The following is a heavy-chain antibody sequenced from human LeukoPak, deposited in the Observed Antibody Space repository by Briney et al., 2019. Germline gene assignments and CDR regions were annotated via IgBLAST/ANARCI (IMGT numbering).Heavy chain of an antibody. D-gene: IGHD1-26*01. CDR2: IYYSGST. J-gene: IGHJ5*02. Sequence: SETLSLTCTVSGGSISSYYWSWIRQPPGKGLEWIGYIYYSGSTNYNPSLKSRVSISVDTSKNQFSLKLSSVTAADTAVYYCARQWELRGWFDPWGQGTLVTVSS. V-gene: IGHV4-59*08. CDR3: ARQWELRGWFDP. CDR1: GGSISSYY.